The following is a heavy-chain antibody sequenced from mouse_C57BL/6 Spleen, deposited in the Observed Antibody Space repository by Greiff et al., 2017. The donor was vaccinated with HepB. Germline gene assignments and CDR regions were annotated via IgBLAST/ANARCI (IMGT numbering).Heavy chain of an antibody. D-gene: IGHD1-1*01. CDR1: GYTFTSYW. CDR3: ARGGGRRIYYGSSYWYFDV. J-gene: IGHJ1*03. Sequence: VQLQQPGAELVMPGASVKLSCKASGYTFTSYWMHWVKQRPGQGLEWIGEIDPSDSYTNYNQKFKGKSTLTVDKSSSTAYMQLSSLTSEDSAVYYCARGGGRRIYYGSSYWYFDVWGTGTTVTVSS. CDR2: IDPSDSYT. V-gene: IGHV1-69*01.